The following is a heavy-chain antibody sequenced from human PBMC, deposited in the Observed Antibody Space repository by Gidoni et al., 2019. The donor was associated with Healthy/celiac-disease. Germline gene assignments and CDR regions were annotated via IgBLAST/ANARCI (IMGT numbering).Heavy chain of an antibody. V-gene: IGHV3-30*18. CDR1: GFTFSIYG. D-gene: IGHD2-15*01. CDR3: AKGRSGGSIDY. Sequence: QVQPVESGGRVVQPARSPTLSCAAPGFTFSIYGMHWVRQAPGKGLEWVAVISYDGSNKYYADSVKGRFTISRDNSKNTLYLQMNSLRAEDTAVYYCAKGRSGGSIDYWGQRTLVTVSS. CDR2: ISYDGSNK. J-gene: IGHJ4*02.